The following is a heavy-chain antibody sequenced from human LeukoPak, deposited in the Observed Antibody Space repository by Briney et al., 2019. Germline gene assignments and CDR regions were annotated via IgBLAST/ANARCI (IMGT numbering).Heavy chain of an antibody. D-gene: IGHD6-6*01. J-gene: IGHJ5*02. Sequence: GGSLRLSCAASGVSISSHSMNWVRQAPGKGLEWVSSISSNSKSTYYADSVKGRFTISRDNAKNSLFLQINSLRAEDTAVYYCAKSLAASVDWFDPWGQGTPVTVSS. CDR1: GVSISSHS. V-gene: IGHV3-21*01. CDR2: ISSNSKST. CDR3: AKSLAASVDWFDP.